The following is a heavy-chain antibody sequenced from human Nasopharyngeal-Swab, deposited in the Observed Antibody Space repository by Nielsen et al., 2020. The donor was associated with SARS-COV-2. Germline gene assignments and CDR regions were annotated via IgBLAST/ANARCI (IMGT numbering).Heavy chain of an antibody. J-gene: IGHJ6*03. CDR1: GDSVSSSSAA. CDR2: TYYRSKWYN. Sequence: QTLSLTCAISGDSVSSSSAAWNWIRQPPSRGLEWLGRTYYRSKWYNDYAVSVKSRITINPDTSKNQFSLHLNSVTPEDTAVYYCARARGAYGDYYYYYYTDVWGKGTTVTVSS. V-gene: IGHV6-1*01. CDR3: ARARGAYGDYYYYYYTDV. D-gene: IGHD4-17*01.